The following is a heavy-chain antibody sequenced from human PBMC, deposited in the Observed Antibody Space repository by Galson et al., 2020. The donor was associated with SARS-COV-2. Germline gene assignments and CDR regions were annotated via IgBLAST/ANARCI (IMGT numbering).Heavy chain of an antibody. J-gene: IGHJ6*02. CDR2: IIPIFGTA. V-gene: IGHV1-69*01. CDR1: GGTFSSYA. D-gene: IGHD6-13*01. Sequence: KISCKASGGTFSSYAISWVRQAPGQGLEWMVGIIPIFGTANYAQKFQGRVTITADESTSTAYMELSSLRSEDTAVYYCAFSDSSWYYYYYGMDVWGQGTTVTVSS. CDR3: AFSDSSWYYYYYGMDV.